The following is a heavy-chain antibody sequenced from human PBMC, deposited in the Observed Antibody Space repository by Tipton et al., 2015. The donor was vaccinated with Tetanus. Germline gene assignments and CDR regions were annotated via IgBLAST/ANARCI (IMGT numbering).Heavy chain of an antibody. D-gene: IGHD3-10*01. CDR3: ARHPPPYYYGSGSYLDY. CDR1: GGSFSNYF. V-gene: IGHV4-34*01. Sequence: TLSLTCAVYGGSFSNYFWRWIRQPPGKDLEWIGYIYQTGTTYYNPSLKGRVTISMDRSNTQFSLRLDSLTAADTAVYFCARHPPPYYYGSGSYLDYWGQGTPVTVSS. J-gene: IGHJ4*02. CDR2: IYQTGTT.